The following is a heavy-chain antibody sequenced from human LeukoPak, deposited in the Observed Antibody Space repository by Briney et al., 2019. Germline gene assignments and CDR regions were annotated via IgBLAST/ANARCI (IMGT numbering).Heavy chain of an antibody. CDR2: ISYSGST. D-gene: IGHD3-3*01. V-gene: IGHV4-31*03. Sequence: TSETLSLTCTVSGGSISSGGYYWSWIRQHPGKGLEWIGYISYSGSTYYNPSLKSRVTISVDTSKNQFSLKLNSVTAADTAVYYCARGWIYDSYGLDVWGRGTTVTVSS. J-gene: IGHJ6*02. CDR3: ARGWIYDSYGLDV. CDR1: GGSISSGGYY.